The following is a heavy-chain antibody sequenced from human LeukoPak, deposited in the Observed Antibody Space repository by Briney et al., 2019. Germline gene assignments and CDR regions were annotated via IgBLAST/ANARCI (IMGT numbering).Heavy chain of an antibody. V-gene: IGHV3-74*01. D-gene: IGHD6-13*01. CDR1: GFTFSSYW. Sequence: GGSLRLSCAASGFTFSSYWMHWVRQAPGKGLVWVSRINSDGGSTTYADSVKGRFTISRDNAKNTLYLQMNSLRAEDTAMYYCARQQLVRWTDYWGQGTLVTVSS. J-gene: IGHJ4*02. CDR2: INSDGGST. CDR3: ARQQLVRWTDY.